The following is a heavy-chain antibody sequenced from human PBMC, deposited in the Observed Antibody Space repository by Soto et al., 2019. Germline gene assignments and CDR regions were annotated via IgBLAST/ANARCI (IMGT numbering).Heavy chain of an antibody. J-gene: IGHJ4*02. Sequence: GSLRISCAASGLTFNIYGMHWVRQAPDKGLEWVALISYDGSNQYYADSVQGRFTISRDNSKNTLFLQMNSLRADDTAVYYCAKDQASGQGSFDSWGQGTLVTVSS. V-gene: IGHV3-30*18. CDR3: AKDQASGQGSFDS. CDR2: ISYDGSNQ. CDR1: GLTFNIYG.